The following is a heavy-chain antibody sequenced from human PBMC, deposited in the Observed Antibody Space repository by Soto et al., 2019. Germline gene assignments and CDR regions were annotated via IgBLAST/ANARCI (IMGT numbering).Heavy chain of an antibody. CDR3: ARGIWTSGVYYFVD. Sequence: SVKVSCKASGGTFSSYTISWVRQAPGQGLEWMGRIIPILGIANYAQKFQGRVTITADKSTSSAYMELSSLRSEDTAVYYCARGIWTSGVYYFVDWGQGTLVTVSS. J-gene: IGHJ4*02. CDR1: GGTFSSYT. CDR2: IIPILGIA. D-gene: IGHD1-1*01. V-gene: IGHV1-69*02.